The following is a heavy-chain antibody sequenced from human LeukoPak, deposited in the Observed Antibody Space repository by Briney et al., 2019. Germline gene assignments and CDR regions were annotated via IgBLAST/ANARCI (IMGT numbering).Heavy chain of an antibody. CDR2: IYFTGIT. CDR1: GDSICSSY. Sequence: SETLSPSSTVSGDSICSSYTGWIRQPPGKGLEWIGYIYFTGITNYNPSLRSRVTMSLDTSKNQFSLKLNSVTAADTAVYYCARSSVAFDYSCQGALVTVSS. V-gene: IGHV4-59*01. J-gene: IGHJ4*01. CDR3: ARSSVAFDY. D-gene: IGHD6-19*01.